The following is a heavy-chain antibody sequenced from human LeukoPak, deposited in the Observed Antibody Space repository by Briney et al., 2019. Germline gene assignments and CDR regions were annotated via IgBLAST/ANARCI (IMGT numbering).Heavy chain of an antibody. D-gene: IGHD3-10*01. CDR2: ISSSSSYI. CDR1: GFTFSSYS. V-gene: IGHV3-21*01. J-gene: IGHJ4*02. CDR3: ARDSYYGSGSYSFDY. Sequence: GGSLRLSCAASGFTFSSYSMNWVRQAPGKGLEWVSSISSSSSYIYYADSVKGRFTISRDNAKNSLYLQMNSLRAEDTDVYYCARDSYYGSGSYSFDYWGQGTLVTVSS.